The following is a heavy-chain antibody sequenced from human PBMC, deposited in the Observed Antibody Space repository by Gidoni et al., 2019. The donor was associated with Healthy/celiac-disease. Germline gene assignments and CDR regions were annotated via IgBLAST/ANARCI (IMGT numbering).Heavy chain of an antibody. CDR3: ARDILTGYYIGGAFDI. CDR1: GFTFSSYA. J-gene: IGHJ3*02. D-gene: IGHD3-9*01. Sequence: QVQLVESGGGVVQPGRSLRLPCAASGFTFSSYAMHWVRQATGKGLEWVAVISYDGSNKYYADSVKGRFTISRDNSKNTLYLQMNSLRAEDTAVYYCARDILTGYYIGGAFDIWGQGTMVTVSS. V-gene: IGHV3-30*04. CDR2: ISYDGSNK.